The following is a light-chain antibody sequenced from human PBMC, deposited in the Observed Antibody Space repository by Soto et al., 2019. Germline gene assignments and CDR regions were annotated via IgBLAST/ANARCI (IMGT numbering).Light chain of an antibody. CDR2: GAS. V-gene: IGKV3-15*01. J-gene: IGKJ1*01. Sequence: EIFITHSPATLSVSPGERATLSCRASQSVGSNLAWYQQKPGQAPRILIYGASTRATGIPARFSGSGSGTEFTLTISSLQSEDFAVYYCQQYNNWPPEGTFGQGTKVDIK. CDR3: QQYNNWPPEGT. CDR1: QSVGSN.